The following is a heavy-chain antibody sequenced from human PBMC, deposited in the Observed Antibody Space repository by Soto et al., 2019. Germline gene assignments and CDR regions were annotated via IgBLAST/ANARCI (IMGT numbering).Heavy chain of an antibody. CDR2: IYQSGRT. Sequence: ASETLSLTCAVSGYSISDDYYWGWIRQPPGKGLEWIGSIYQSGRTYYNPSLKSRVTISVETSKNQFSLKLSSVTAADTAVYYCARVVVAASYYFDYWGQGTLVTVSS. V-gene: IGHV4-38-2*01. CDR3: ARVVVAASYYFDY. CDR1: GYSISDDYY. J-gene: IGHJ4*02. D-gene: IGHD2-15*01.